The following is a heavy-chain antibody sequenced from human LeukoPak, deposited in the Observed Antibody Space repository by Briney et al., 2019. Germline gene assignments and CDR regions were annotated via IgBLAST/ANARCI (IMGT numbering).Heavy chain of an antibody. D-gene: IGHD4-17*01. CDR3: ARTTVTTPPYDY. CDR2: IVGSGVTT. J-gene: IGHJ4*02. Sequence: PGGSLRLSCVASGFTFSNYGMNWVRQAPGKGLEWVSGIVGSGVTTYYADSVKGRFTISRDNSKNTLYLQMNSLRAEDTAVYYCARTTVTTPPYDYWGQGTLVTVSS. V-gene: IGHV3-23*01. CDR1: GFTFSNYG.